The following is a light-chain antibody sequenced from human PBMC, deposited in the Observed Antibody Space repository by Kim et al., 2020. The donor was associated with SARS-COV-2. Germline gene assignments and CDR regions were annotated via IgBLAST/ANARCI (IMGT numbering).Light chain of an antibody. CDR3: AAWDDSLSSWV. J-gene: IGLJ3*02. CDR2: TNS. V-gene: IGLV1-44*01. CDR1: TSNIGDNT. Sequence: GQRVTISCSGTTSNIGDNTVNWFQQVPGTAPKLLMYTNSQRPSGVPDRFSGSKSGTSASLAISGLQSEDEADYYCAAWDDSLSSWVFGGGTQLTVL.